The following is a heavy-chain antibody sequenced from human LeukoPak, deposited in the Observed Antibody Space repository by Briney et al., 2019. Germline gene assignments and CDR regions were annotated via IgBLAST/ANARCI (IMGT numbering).Heavy chain of an antibody. CDR1: GFTFSTYW. CDR3: ARDSAGNDY. D-gene: IGHD6-13*01. CDR2: IKQDGSEK. Sequence: GGSLRLSCAASGFTFSTYWISWVRQAPGKGLEWVANIKQDGSEKYYIDSVKGRFTISRDNAKNSLYLQMNSLRAEDTAMYYCARDSAGNDYWGQGTLVTVSS. V-gene: IGHV3-7*01. J-gene: IGHJ4*02.